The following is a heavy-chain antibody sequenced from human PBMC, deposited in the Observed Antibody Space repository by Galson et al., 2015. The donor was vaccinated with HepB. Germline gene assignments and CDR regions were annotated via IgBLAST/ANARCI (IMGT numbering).Heavy chain of an antibody. J-gene: IGHJ6*02. CDR2: ISSSSSYT. Sequence: SLRLSCAASGFTFSDYYMSWIRQAPGKGLEWVSYISSSSSYTNYADSVKGRFTISRDNAKNSLYLQMNSLRAEDTAVYYCARGFNTYGDYELDYYYYYGMDVWGQGTAVTVSS. CDR3: ARGFNTYGDYELDYYYYYGMDV. CDR1: GFTFSDYY. D-gene: IGHD4-17*01. V-gene: IGHV3-11*06.